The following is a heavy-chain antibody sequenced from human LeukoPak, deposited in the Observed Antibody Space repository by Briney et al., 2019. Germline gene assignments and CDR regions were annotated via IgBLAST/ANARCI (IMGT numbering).Heavy chain of an antibody. V-gene: IGHV4-59*01. CDR3: ARDSLPQYYFDY. J-gene: IGHJ4*02. Sequence: SSETLSLTRTVSGGSISSYYWSWIRQPPGKGLEWIGYIYYSGSTNYNPSPKSRVTISVDTSKNQFSLKLSSVTAADTAVYYCARDSLPQYYFDYWGQGTLVTVSS. CDR2: IYYSGST. CDR1: GGSISSYY.